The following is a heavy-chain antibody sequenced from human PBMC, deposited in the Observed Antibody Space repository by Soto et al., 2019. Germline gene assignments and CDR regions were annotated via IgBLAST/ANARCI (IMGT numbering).Heavy chain of an antibody. CDR2: VYYSGST. D-gene: IGHD6-13*01. J-gene: IGHJ3*02. Sequence: QVQLQESGPGLVKPSETLSLTCTVSGVSISSYYWSWIRQPPGKGLEWIGYVYYSGSTDYNPSLQSRVTISVDTSKNQFSLELSSVTAADTAVYYCATYSRNAFDIWGQGTMVTVSS. CDR1: GVSISSYY. V-gene: IGHV4-59*01. CDR3: ATYSRNAFDI.